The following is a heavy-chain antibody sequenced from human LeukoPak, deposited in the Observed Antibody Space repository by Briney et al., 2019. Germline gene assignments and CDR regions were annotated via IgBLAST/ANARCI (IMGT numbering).Heavy chain of an antibody. CDR1: GGSISSYH. CDR3: ARGGGYASPIGY. Sequence: PSETLSLTCTVSGGSISSYHWSWIRQPPGKGLEWIGYIYHSGSTNYNPSLKSRVTISVDTSKNQFSLKLSSVTAADTAVYYCARGGGYASPIGYWGQGALVTVSS. CDR2: IYHSGST. V-gene: IGHV4-59*01. J-gene: IGHJ4*02. D-gene: IGHD5-12*01.